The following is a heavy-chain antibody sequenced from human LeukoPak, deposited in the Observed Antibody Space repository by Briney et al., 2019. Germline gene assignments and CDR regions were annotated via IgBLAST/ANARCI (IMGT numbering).Heavy chain of an antibody. CDR2: ISGSGGST. V-gene: IGHV3-23*01. CDR3: ARDQRTIVVVPAAMAGPPYYGMDV. CDR1: GFTFSSYA. Sequence: GGSLRLSCAASGFTFSSYAMSWVRQAPGKGLEWVSAISGSGGSTYYADSVKGRFTIPRDNSKNTLYLQMNSLRAEDTAVYYCARDQRTIVVVPAAMAGPPYYGMDVWGQGTTVTVSS. D-gene: IGHD2-2*01. J-gene: IGHJ6*02.